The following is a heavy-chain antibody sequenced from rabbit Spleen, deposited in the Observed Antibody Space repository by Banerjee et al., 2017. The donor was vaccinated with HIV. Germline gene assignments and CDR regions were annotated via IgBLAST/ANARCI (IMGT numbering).Heavy chain of an antibody. CDR3: ARDTGSSFSSYGMDL. D-gene: IGHD8-1*01. Sequence: QEQLMESGGGLVKPEGSLTLTCKASGFTLSSYWMSWVRQAPGRGLEWIGCIGTGSSGFTYFASWAKGRFTISKTSSTTVTLQMTSLTAADTATYFCARDTGSSFSSYGMDLWGQGTLVTVS. J-gene: IGHJ6*01. V-gene: IGHV1S45*01. CDR1: GFTLSSYW. CDR2: IGTGSSGFT.